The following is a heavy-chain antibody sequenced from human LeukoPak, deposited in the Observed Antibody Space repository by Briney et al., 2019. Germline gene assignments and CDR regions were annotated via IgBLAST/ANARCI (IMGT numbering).Heavy chain of an antibody. CDR3: ARDGLRYCSGVSCYIAWFDP. CDR1: GGSISLYY. J-gene: IGHJ5*02. V-gene: IGHV4-4*07. CDR2: IYPSGNT. Sequence: SETLSLTSTVSGGSISLYYWNWIRQPAGKGLEWIGRIYPSGNTNYNPSLKSRVTMSVDTSKNQFSLKLTSVTAADTAIYYCARDGLRYCSGVSCYIAWFDPWGQGTLVTVSS. D-gene: IGHD2-15*01.